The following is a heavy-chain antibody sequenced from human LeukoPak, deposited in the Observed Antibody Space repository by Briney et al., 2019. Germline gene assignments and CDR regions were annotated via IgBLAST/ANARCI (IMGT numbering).Heavy chain of an antibody. D-gene: IGHD3-10*01. CDR1: GYNFSHHW. V-gene: IGHV5-51*01. Sequence: GESLKISCRGSGYNFSHHWIGWVCQFPGKGLEWMGLIYPGDSDTKYNPSFEGHVTMSVDRSISAAFLQWSSLKASDTAMYYCARGSGNSSWLDPWGQGTLVTVSS. CDR3: ARGSGNSSWLDP. CDR2: IYPGDSDT. J-gene: IGHJ5*02.